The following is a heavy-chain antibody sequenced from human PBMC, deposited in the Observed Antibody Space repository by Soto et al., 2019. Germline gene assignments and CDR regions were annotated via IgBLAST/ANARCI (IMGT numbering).Heavy chain of an antibody. CDR2: IYYSGST. J-gene: IGHJ4*02. Sequence: SETLSLTCTVSGGSISNYYWSWFRQPPGKGLEWIGYIYYSGSTNYSPSFKSRVTISEDTSKNQISLKLSSVTAADTAVYYCARRGGYGLDFDFWGPGTLVT. CDR3: ARRGGYGLDFDF. CDR1: GGSISNYY. D-gene: IGHD3-10*01. V-gene: IGHV4-59*08.